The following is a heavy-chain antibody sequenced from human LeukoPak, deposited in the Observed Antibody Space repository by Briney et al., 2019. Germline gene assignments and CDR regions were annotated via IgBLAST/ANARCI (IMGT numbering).Heavy chain of an antibody. CDR1: GYTFTSYD. D-gene: IGHD2-2*01. CDR3: LRSSTSWRRGPNWFDP. Sequence: ASVKVSCKASGYTFTSYDINWVRQATGQGLEWMGWMNPNSGNTGYAQKFQGRVTMTRNTSISTAYMELSSLRSEDTAVYYCLRSSTSWRRGPNWFDPWGQGTLVTVSS. V-gene: IGHV1-8*01. CDR2: MNPNSGNT. J-gene: IGHJ5*02.